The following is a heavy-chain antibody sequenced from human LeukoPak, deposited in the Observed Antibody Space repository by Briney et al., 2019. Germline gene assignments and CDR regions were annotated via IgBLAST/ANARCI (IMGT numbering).Heavy chain of an antibody. Sequence: GGSLRLSCAASGFTLSSYWMSWVRQAPGMGLEWVANINEDGSKKFYVDSVKGRFTISRDNAKNSLYLQMNSLRVEDTAVYYCPRGSEWDLLGSCDYWGQGTLVTVSS. CDR3: PRGSEWDLLGSCDY. J-gene: IGHJ4*02. CDR1: GFTLSSYW. V-gene: IGHV3-7*01. CDR2: INEDGSKK. D-gene: IGHD1-26*01.